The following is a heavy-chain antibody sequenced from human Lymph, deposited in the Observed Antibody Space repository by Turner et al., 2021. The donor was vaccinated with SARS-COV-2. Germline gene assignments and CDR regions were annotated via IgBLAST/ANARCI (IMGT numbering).Heavy chain of an antibody. CDR3: ARLLPYGDYFDY. CDR2: IYSGGST. J-gene: IGHJ4*02. V-gene: IGHV3-53*01. Sequence: EVQLVESGGGLIQPGGSLRPSCAASEFTVSSNYMSWVRQAPGKGLEWVSIIYSGGSTFYADSVKGRFTISRDNSKNTLYLQMNSLRAEDTAVYYCARLLPYGDYFDYWGQGTLVTVSS. CDR1: EFTVSSNY. D-gene: IGHD4-17*01.